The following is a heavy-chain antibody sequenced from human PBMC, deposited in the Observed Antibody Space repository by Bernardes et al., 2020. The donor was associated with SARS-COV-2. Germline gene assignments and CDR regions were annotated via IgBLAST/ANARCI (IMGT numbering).Heavy chain of an antibody. V-gene: IGHV3-74*01. Sequence: GGSLRLSCAASGYTFSRFWMHWVRQAPGKGLVWVSRIDNYGSTTTYVDSVKGRFTISRDNAKNTLFLQMSSLRAEDTAVYYCARDVAGREDFWGQGTLVTVSS. D-gene: IGHD1-26*01. J-gene: IGHJ4*02. CDR3: ARDVAGREDF. CDR2: IDNYGSTT. CDR1: GYTFSRFW.